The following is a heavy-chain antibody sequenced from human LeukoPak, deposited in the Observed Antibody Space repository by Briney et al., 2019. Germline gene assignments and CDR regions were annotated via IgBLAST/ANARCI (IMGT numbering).Heavy chain of an antibody. CDR3: ARGNKGSGYYYF. CDR2: IIPIFGTA. Sequence: SVKVSCKASGGTFSSYAISWVRQAPGQGLEWMGRIIPIFGTANYAQKFQGRVTITTDESTSTAYMELSSLRSEDTAVYYCARGNKGSGYYYFWGQGTLVTVSS. V-gene: IGHV1-69*05. D-gene: IGHD3-22*01. CDR1: GGTFSSYA. J-gene: IGHJ4*02.